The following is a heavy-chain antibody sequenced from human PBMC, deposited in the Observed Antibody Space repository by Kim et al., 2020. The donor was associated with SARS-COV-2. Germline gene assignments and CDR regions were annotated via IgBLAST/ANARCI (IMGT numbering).Heavy chain of an antibody. Sequence: GESLKISCKGSGYSFTSYWISWVRQMPGKGLEWMGRIDPSDSYTNYSPSFQGHVTISADKSISTAYLQWSSLKASDTAMYYCAWYRYGDYRYFDLWGRGTLVTVSS. J-gene: IGHJ2*01. V-gene: IGHV5-10-1*01. CDR3: AWYRYGDYRYFDL. CDR1: GYSFTSYW. CDR2: IDPSDSYT. D-gene: IGHD4-17*01.